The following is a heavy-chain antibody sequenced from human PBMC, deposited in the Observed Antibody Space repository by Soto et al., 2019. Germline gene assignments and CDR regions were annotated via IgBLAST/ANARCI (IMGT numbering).Heavy chain of an antibody. CDR1: GFTFSSYA. J-gene: IGHJ4*02. CDR2: ISGSGDST. Sequence: EVQLLESGGGLVQPGGSMRLSCAASGFTFSSYAMRWVRQAPVKGLEWVSAISGSGDSTYYADSVKGRFTISRDNSKTTLSMQMNSLRAEDTAVYYCARRGSGSYYDYWGQGTLVTVSS. D-gene: IGHD1-26*01. CDR3: ARRGSGSYYDY. V-gene: IGHV3-23*01.